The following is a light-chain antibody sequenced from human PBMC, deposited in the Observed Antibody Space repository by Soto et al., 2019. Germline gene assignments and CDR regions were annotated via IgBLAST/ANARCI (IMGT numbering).Light chain of an antibody. CDR2: GNS. Sequence: QSVLTQPPSVSGAPGQRVTISCTGSSSNIGAGYDVHWYQQLPGTAPKLLIYGNSNRPSGVPDRFSGSKSGTSASLAITGLQAEDEADYYCQSYDSSLRHVLFGGGTKLTVL. CDR1: SSNIGAGYD. CDR3: QSYDSSLRHVL. J-gene: IGLJ2*01. V-gene: IGLV1-40*01.